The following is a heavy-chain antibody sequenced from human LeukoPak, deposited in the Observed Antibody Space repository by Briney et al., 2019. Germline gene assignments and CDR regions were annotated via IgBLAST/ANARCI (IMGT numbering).Heavy chain of an antibody. V-gene: IGHV4-59*01. CDR1: GGSFSGYY. D-gene: IGHD3-16*01. CDR2: IYYSGST. CDR3: ARGGPWYNH. Sequence: SETLSLTCAVYGGSFSGYYWSWIRQPPGKGLEWIGYIYYSGSTNYNPSLKSRVTISVDTSKNQFSLKLSSVTAADTAVYYCARGGPWYNHWGQGTLVTVSS. J-gene: IGHJ5*02.